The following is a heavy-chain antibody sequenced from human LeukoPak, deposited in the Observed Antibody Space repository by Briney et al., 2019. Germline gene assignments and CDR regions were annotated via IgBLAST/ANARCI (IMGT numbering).Heavy chain of an antibody. V-gene: IGHV1-18*01. J-gene: IGHJ4*02. CDR1: GYTFTSYG. Sequence: ASVKVSCKASGYTFTSYGISWVRQAPGQGLEWMGWISAYNGNTNYAQKLQGRVTMTTDTSTSTAYMELRSLRSDDTAVYYCARDSRRIRLAYCSGGSCYSEFDYWGQGTLVTVSS. CDR2: ISAYNGNT. D-gene: IGHD2-15*01. CDR3: ARDSRRIRLAYCSGGSCYSEFDY.